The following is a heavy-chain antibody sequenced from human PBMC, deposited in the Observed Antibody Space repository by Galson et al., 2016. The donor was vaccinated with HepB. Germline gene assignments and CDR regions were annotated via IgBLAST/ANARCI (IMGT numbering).Heavy chain of an antibody. CDR1: GGSVSSGGDY. D-gene: IGHD3-16*02. Sequence: TLSLTCAASGGSVSSGGDYGSWIRQHPVKGLAWIGYIYYNGTTYYNLFLNRRVTISFDASKNQFTLRLSPVTAADTAVYFCVRARGGNYRGHFDYWGQGILVTVSS. J-gene: IGHJ4*02. CDR2: IYYNGTT. CDR3: VRARGGNYRGHFDY. V-gene: IGHV4-31*11.